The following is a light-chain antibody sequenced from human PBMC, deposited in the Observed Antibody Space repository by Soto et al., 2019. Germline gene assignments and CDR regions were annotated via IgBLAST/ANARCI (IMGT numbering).Light chain of an antibody. CDR3: ACSTTTSTLVI. CDR1: SSNVGSYDY. V-gene: IGLV2-14*01. J-gene: IGLJ2*01. CDR2: AVT. Sequence: QSALTQPASVSGSPGQSITISCTGTSSNVGSYDYVSWYQQYPGEAPKLIMYAVTDRPSGVSDRFSGSKSGNTASLTISGLHVDDEDDYYCACSTTTSTLVIFGGGTKLTVL.